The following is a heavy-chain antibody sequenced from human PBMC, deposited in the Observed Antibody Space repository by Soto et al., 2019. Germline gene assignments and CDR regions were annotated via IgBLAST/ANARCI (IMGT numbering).Heavy chain of an antibody. CDR3: AREKVPAAKGPNWFDP. D-gene: IGHD2-2*01. V-gene: IGHV1-69*13. CDR2: IIPIFGTA. CDR1: GGTFSSYA. J-gene: IGHJ5*02. Sequence: SVKVSCKASGGTFSSYAISWVRQAPGQGFEWMGGIIPIFGTANYAQKFQGRVTITADESTSTAYMELSSLRSEDTAVYYCAREKVPAAKGPNWFDPWGQGTLVTVSS.